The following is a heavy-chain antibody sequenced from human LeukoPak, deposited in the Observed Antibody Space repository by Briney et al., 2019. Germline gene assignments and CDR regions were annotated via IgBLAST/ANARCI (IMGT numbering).Heavy chain of an antibody. CDR3: AKDSSFDYYYMDV. D-gene: IGHD3-3*02. Sequence: PGGSLRLSCAASGFTFSSYWMSWVRQAPGKGLEWVANIKQDGSEKYYVDSVKGRFTISRDNAKNSLYLQMNSLRAEDTAVYYCAKDSSFDYYYMDVWGKGTTVTISS. J-gene: IGHJ6*03. V-gene: IGHV3-7*03. CDR2: IKQDGSEK. CDR1: GFTFSSYW.